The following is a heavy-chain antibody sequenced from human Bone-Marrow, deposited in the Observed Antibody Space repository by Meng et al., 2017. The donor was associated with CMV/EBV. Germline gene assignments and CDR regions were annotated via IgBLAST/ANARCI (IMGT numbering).Heavy chain of an antibody. Sequence: GSLRLSCTVSSGSISSSSDYWGWIRQPPRKGLEWIGYIYYSGSTNYNPSIKSLVTISVDTSKNQCSLKLSYVTASDTAVDYCAGDAGASPFDYWGQGTLVTVSS. D-gene: IGHD1-26*01. CDR2: IYYSGST. CDR1: SGSISSSSDY. J-gene: IGHJ4*02. V-gene: IGHV4-61*01. CDR3: AGDAGASPFDY.